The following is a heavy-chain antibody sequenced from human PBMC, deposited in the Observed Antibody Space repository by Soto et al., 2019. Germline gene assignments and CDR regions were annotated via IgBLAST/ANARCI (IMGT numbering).Heavy chain of an antibody. Sequence: LSLTCTVSGGSISTYLWTWIRQPPGKGLEWIGYIYTTSITNYNPSLKSRVTISIDTSKNQFSLKLTSVTAADTAVYYCARDFGGGRYYFDSWGQGSLVTVSS. CDR3: ARDFGGGRYYFDS. CDR2: IYTTSIT. V-gene: IGHV4-59*01. D-gene: IGHD6-19*01. CDR1: GGSISTYL. J-gene: IGHJ4*02.